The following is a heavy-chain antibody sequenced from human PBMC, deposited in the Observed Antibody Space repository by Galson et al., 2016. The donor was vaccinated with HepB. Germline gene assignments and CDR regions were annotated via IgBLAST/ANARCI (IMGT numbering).Heavy chain of an antibody. V-gene: IGHV3-30*18. Sequence: SLRLSCAASGFTRPNYGMHWVRQAPGKGLEWEARLSSDGSAEYYADSVNGRFTISRDNSENTMYLRMSSLRTEDTAVYYCAKDLWINKWTNYFDYWGQGTLVTVSS. CDR2: LSSDGSAE. CDR3: AKDLWINKWTNYFDY. CDR1: GFTRPNYG. D-gene: IGHD2-21*01. J-gene: IGHJ4*02.